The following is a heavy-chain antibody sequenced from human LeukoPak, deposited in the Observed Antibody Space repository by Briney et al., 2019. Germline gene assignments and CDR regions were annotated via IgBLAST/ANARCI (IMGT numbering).Heavy chain of an antibody. V-gene: IGHV3-53*05. CDR1: GFTVSSNY. CDR3: ARDKLWSPAYYFDY. J-gene: IGHJ4*02. Sequence: GGSLRLSCAASGFTVSSNYMSWVRQAPGKGLEWVSVIYSGGSTYYADSVKGRFTISRDNSKNTLYLQMNSLRAEDTAVYYCARDKLWSPAYYFDYWGQGTLVTVSS. D-gene: IGHD5-18*01. CDR2: IYSGGST.